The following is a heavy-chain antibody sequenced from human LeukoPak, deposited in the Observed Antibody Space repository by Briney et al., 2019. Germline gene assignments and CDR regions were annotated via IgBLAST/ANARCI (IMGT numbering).Heavy chain of an antibody. J-gene: IGHJ3*02. CDR1: GFTFSTYG. D-gene: IGHD1-14*01. CDR3: AKDPNRGYRFDI. V-gene: IGHV3-23*01. Sequence: GGSLRLSCAASGFTFSTYGMSWVRQAPGKGLEWVSAISSGAAGTDYADSVKGRFTISRDDSKNTLYLQMNSLRVEDTAIYYCAKDPNRGYRFDIWGQGTMVTVSS. CDR2: ISSGAAGT.